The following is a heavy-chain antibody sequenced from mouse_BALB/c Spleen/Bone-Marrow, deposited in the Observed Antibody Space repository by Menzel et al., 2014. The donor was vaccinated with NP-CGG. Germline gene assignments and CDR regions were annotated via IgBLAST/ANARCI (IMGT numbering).Heavy chain of an antibody. J-gene: IGHJ1*01. Sequence: EVKLMESGAELVKPGASVKLSCTASGFNIKDTYMHWVKQRPEQGLEWIGRIDPANGNTKYDPKFQGKATITADTSSNTAYLQLSSLTSEDTAVYYCARGGTTATWYFDVWGAGTTVTVFS. V-gene: IGHV14-3*02. CDR2: IDPANGNT. D-gene: IGHD1-2*01. CDR3: ARGGTTATWYFDV. CDR1: GFNIKDTY.